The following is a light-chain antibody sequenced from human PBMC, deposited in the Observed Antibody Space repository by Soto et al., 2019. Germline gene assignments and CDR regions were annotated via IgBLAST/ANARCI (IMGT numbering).Light chain of an antibody. J-gene: IGKJ3*01. V-gene: IGKV3-20*01. CDR1: QSVNSSY. CDR3: QQFGSSPGFT. CDR2: AAY. Sequence: IVLTQSPGTLSLSPGERATLACRASQSVNSSYLAWYQQKPGQDPRLLIYAAYSRATGIPDRFSGSGSGTDFTLTISRLEPEDFAVYYCQQFGSSPGFTFGPGTKVDIK.